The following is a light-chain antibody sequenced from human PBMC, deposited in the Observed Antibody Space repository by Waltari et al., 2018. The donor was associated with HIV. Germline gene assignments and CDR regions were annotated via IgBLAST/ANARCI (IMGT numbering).Light chain of an antibody. CDR2: QAS. CDR1: QSVRSW. J-gene: IGKJ1*01. V-gene: IGKV1-5*03. CDR3: QQYYEDSWT. Sequence: DIQMTQSPSTLSASVGDSVTITCRASQSVRSWLAWYQQKPGRAPKLLISQASTLDSGVPTRFSGSGSGTDFTLTINDLQPDDSASYYCQQYYEDSWTFGRGTRVEIK.